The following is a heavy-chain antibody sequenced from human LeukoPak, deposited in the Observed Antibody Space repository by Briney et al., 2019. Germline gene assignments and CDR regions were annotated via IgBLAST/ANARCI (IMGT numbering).Heavy chain of an antibody. CDR1: GGSFSGYY. J-gene: IGHJ5*02. D-gene: IGHD3-10*01. V-gene: IGHV4-34*01. CDR2: INHSGST. Sequence: NPSETLSLTCAVYGGSFSGYYWSWIRQPPGKGLEGIGEINHSGSTNYNPSLKSRVTISVDTSKNQFSLKLSSVTAADPAVYYCARGSYYYGSGSYYNQGAPLNWFDPWGQGTLVTVSS. CDR3: ARGSYYYGSGSYYNQGAPLNWFDP.